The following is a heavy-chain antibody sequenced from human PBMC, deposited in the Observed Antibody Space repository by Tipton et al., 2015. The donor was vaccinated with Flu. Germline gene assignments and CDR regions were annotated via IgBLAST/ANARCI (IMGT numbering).Heavy chain of an antibody. D-gene: IGHD5-18*01. CDR2: IYTSGST. V-gene: IGHV4-4*07. CDR3: ARGPWIQLGPNWFDP. Sequence: TLSLTCTVSGGSISSYYWSWIRQPAGKGLEWIGRIYTSGSTNYNPSLKSRVTMSVDTSKNQFSLKLGSVTAADTAVYYCARGPWIQLGPNWFDPWGQGTLVTVSS. J-gene: IGHJ5*02. CDR1: GGSISSYY.